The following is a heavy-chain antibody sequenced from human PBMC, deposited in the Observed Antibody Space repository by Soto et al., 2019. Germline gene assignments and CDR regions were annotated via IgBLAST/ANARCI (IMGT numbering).Heavy chain of an antibody. D-gene: IGHD3-22*01. J-gene: IGHJ4*02. Sequence: RQAVKVTWKGSGYGFAWVWVAWVKQKPGKGLDWMGRIDPSDSQTYYSPSFRGHVTISVTKSITTVFLQWSSLRASDTAMYYCARQIYDSDTGPNFQYYFDSWGQGTPVTVSS. CDR3: ARQIYDSDTGPNFQYYFDS. V-gene: IGHV5-10-1*01. CDR1: GYGFAWVW. CDR2: IDPSDSQT.